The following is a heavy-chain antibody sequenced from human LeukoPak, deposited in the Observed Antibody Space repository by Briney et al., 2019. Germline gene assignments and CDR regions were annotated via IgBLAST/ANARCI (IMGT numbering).Heavy chain of an antibody. CDR2: INAGNGNT. V-gene: IGHV1-3*01. J-gene: IGHJ5*02. D-gene: IGHD2/OR15-2a*01. CDR3: ARSYYAPNWFDP. CDR1: GYTFTSYA. Sequence: EASVKASCKASGYTFTSYAMHWVRQAPGQRLEWMGWINAGNGNTKYSQKFQGRVTITRDTSASTAYMELSSLRSEDTAVYYCARSYYAPNWFDPWGQGTLVTVSS.